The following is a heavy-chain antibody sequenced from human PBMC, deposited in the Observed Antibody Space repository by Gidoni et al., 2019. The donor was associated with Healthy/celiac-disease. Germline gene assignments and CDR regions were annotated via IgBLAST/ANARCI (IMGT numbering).Heavy chain of an antibody. V-gene: IGHV4-30-2*01. CDR3: ARASFVWGSNWYFDL. Sequence: QLQLQESGSGLVKPSQTLSLTCAVSGGSISSGGYSWSWIRQPPGKGLEWIGYIYHSGSTYYNPSLKSRVTISVDRSKNQFSLKLSSVTAADTAVYYCARASFVWGSNWYFDLWGRGTLVTVSS. J-gene: IGHJ2*01. D-gene: IGHD7-27*01. CDR2: IYHSGST. CDR1: GGSISSGGYS.